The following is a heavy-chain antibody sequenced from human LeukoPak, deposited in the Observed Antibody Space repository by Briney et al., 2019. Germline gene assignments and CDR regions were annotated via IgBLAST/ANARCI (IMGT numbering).Heavy chain of an antibody. CDR2: IYYSGST. J-gene: IGHJ4*02. CDR3: ARDRGFGESSFDY. V-gene: IGHV4-31*01. Sequence: SQTLSLTCTVSGGSISSAAYYWTWIPQHPGKGPEWIGYIYYSGSTYYDPSLVSLVIISLDTSNNQFSLILESVTTADTAVYYCARDRGFGESSFDYWGPGSLVTVSS. CDR1: GGSISSAAYY. D-gene: IGHD3-10*01.